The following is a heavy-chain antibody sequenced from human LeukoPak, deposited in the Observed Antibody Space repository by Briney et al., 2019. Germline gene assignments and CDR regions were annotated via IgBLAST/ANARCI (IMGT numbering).Heavy chain of an antibody. J-gene: IGHJ4*02. Sequence: SETLSLTCVVSGGSISSDNSYWSWIRQPAGKGLEWIGRIYTSGSTNYNPSLKSRVTISVDTSKNQFSLKLSSVTAADTAVYYCARGGLWFGDDWGQGTLVTVSS. D-gene: IGHD3-10*01. V-gene: IGHV4-61*02. CDR1: GGSISSDNSY. CDR2: IYTSGST. CDR3: ARGGLWFGDD.